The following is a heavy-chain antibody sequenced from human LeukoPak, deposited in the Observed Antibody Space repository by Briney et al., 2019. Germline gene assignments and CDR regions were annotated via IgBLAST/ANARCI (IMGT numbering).Heavy chain of an antibody. V-gene: IGHV3-30-3*01. Sequence: GRSLRLSCEASGFKFFTFAMHWVRRAPGKGLEWVAIISYDGSNKYYGDSVKGRFTISRDNSKNTLYLQMNSLRAEDTAVYYCAKDSGSYQEDYWGQGTLVTVSS. CDR2: ISYDGSNK. CDR1: GFKFFTFA. D-gene: IGHD1-26*01. CDR3: AKDSGSYQEDY. J-gene: IGHJ4*02.